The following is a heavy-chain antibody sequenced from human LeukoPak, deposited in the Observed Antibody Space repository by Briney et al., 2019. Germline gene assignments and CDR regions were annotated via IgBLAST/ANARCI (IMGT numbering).Heavy chain of an antibody. CDR3: ARGGPPVTIFGVVISWFDP. D-gene: IGHD3-3*01. CDR1: GESLSSGGYD. CDR2: IPFRGST. Sequence: QTLSLTCTLSGESLSSGGYDWSWIRHRRGKGLEWVGNIPFRGSTFYNPSLKSRVPISVDTSKSQVSLELSSVPAADTAVYYCARGGPPVTIFGVVISWFDPWGQGTLATVSS. V-gene: IGHV4-31*03. J-gene: IGHJ5*02.